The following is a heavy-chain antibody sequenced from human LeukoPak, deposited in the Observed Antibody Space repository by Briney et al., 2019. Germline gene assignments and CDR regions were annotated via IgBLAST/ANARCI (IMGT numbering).Heavy chain of an antibody. Sequence: SETLSLTCTVSGGSISSSSYYWGWIRQPPGTGLEWIGEINHSGSTNYNPSLKSRVTISVDTSKNQFSLKLSSVTAADTAVYYCATVPAAAVTALSLGWFDPWGQGTLVTVSS. CDR1: GGSISSSSYY. J-gene: IGHJ5*02. D-gene: IGHD2-2*01. CDR2: INHSGST. CDR3: ATVPAAAVTALSLGWFDP. V-gene: IGHV4-39*07.